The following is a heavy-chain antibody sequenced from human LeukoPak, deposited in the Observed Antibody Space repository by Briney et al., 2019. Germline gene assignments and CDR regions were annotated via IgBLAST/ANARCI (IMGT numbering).Heavy chain of an antibody. D-gene: IGHD3-9*01. CDR3: ARDLMDYDVSTGLHHYYMDV. J-gene: IGHJ6*02. CDR2: INGDGNNI. CDR1: GFTFSSYW. Sequence: PGGSLRLSCVASGFTFSSYWMHWVRQDPRKGLVRVSRINGDGNNINYADSVRGRFTISRDNAKNTLYLQMNTLRVEDTAVYHCARDLMDYDVSTGLHHYYMDVWGQGTTATVSS. V-gene: IGHV3-74*01.